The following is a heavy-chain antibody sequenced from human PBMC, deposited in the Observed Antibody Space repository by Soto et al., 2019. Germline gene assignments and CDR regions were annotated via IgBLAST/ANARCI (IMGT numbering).Heavy chain of an antibody. V-gene: IGHV3-73*01. D-gene: IGHD6-19*01. CDR1: AVSGFIFSDSV. Sequence: EQLVESGGGLVQPGDSLKLSCAASAVSGFIFSDSVIHWVRQASGKGMEWVGRIRSKSNGYATAYAASVKDRFTISRDDSRNTAYLQMSSLKIEDTAVYYCTRGGSFTWRFDPWGQGTLV. CDR3: TRGGSFTWRFDP. CDR2: IRSKSNGYAT. J-gene: IGHJ5*02.